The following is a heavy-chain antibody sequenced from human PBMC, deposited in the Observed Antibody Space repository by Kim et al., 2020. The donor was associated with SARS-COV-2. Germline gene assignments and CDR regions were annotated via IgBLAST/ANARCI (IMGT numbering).Heavy chain of an antibody. V-gene: IGHV3-64D*06. CDR2: ISSNGGST. Sequence: GGSLRLSCSASGFTFSSYAMHWVRQAPGKGLEYVSAISSNGGSTYYADSVKGRFTISRDNSKNTLFLQMSSLRAEDTAVYYCVKDLRGYSSGPWFDPWGQGTLVTVSS. D-gene: IGHD6-19*01. J-gene: IGHJ5*02. CDR3: VKDLRGYSSGPWFDP. CDR1: GFTFSSYA.